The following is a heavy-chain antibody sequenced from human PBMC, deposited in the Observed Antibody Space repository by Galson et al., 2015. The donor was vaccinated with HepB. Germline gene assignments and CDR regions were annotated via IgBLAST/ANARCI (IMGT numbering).Heavy chain of an antibody. CDR1: GFTFSSYG. CDR3: ARDPGYYDYVWGSYRHEFDY. V-gene: IGHV3-33*01. CDR2: IWYDGSNK. Sequence: SLRLSCAASGFTFSSYGMHWVRQAPGKGLEWVAVIWYDGSNKYYADSVKGRFTISRDNSKNTLYLQMNSLRAEDTAVYYCARDPGYYDYVWGSYRHEFDYWGQGTLVTVSS. J-gene: IGHJ4*02. D-gene: IGHD3-16*02.